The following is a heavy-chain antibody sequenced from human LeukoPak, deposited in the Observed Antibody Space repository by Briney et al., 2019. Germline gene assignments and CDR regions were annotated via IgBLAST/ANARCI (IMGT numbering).Heavy chain of an antibody. CDR1: GFIVSSSY. Sequence: PGGSLRLSCAASGFIVSSSYMNWVRQAPGKGLEWVSVIYSGGTAFYADFVKGRFTISRDDSKNILYLQMNALRAKDTAVYYCARASSIGAAGLFDYWGQGTLVTVSS. V-gene: IGHV3-53*01. CDR3: ARASSIGAAGLFDY. J-gene: IGHJ4*02. CDR2: IYSGGTA. D-gene: IGHD6-13*01.